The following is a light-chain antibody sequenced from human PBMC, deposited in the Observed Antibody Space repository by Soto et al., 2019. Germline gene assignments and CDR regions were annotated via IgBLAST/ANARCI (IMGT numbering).Light chain of an antibody. Sequence: DIQMTQSPSSLSASVGDRVTITCRASQSISSYLNWYQQKPGKAPKLLIYDASTLESGVPARFSGSGSGTEFTLNIRSLQPEDFATYYCQQYKVYSQTFGQGTKVDIK. CDR1: QSISSY. V-gene: IGKV1-5*01. J-gene: IGKJ1*01. CDR2: DAS. CDR3: QQYKVYSQT.